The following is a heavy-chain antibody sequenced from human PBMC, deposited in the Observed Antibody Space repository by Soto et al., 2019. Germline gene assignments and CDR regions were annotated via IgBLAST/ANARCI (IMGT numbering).Heavy chain of an antibody. CDR3: ASQFRYSGYDYGFDY. V-gene: IGHV5-51*01. CDR1: GYTFTNYW. J-gene: IGHJ4*02. Sequence: EVQLVQSGAEVKKPGESLKISCKASGYTFTNYWIAWVRQMPGKGLEWMGIVHPGDSDTRYSPSFQGQVTMSADKSITTAYLQWNSLEASDTAMYYCASQFRYSGYDYGFDYWGQGTLVTVSS. D-gene: IGHD5-12*01. CDR2: VHPGDSDT.